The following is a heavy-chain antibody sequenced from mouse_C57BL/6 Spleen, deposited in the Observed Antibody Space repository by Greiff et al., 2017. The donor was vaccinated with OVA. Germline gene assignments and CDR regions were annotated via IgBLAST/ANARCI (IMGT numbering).Heavy chain of an antibody. V-gene: IGHV5-17*01. CDR2: ISSGSSTI. Sequence: EVQLVESGGGLVKPGGSLKLSCAASGFTFSDYGMHWVRQAPEKGLEWVAYISSGSSTIYYADTVKGRFTISRDNAKNTLFLRVTSLESEDTAMYYCARDWDEGAMDYWGQGTSVTVSS. J-gene: IGHJ4*01. CDR1: GFTFSDYG. CDR3: ARDWDEGAMDY. D-gene: IGHD4-1*01.